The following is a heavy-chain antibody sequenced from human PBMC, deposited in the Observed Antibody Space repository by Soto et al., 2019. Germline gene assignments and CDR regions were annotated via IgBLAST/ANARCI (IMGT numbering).Heavy chain of an antibody. Sequence: QITLKESGPTLVKPTQTLTLTCTFSGFSLSTSGVGVGWIRQPPGKALEWLALIYWDDDKRYSPSLKSRLTITNDTSKHQVVLTLTNIDPVDTATYYCAHRPSYCSGGSCYSGFDYWGQGTLVTVSS. CDR2: IYWDDDK. CDR1: GFSLSTSGVG. V-gene: IGHV2-5*02. CDR3: AHRPSYCSGGSCYSGFDY. J-gene: IGHJ4*02. D-gene: IGHD2-15*01.